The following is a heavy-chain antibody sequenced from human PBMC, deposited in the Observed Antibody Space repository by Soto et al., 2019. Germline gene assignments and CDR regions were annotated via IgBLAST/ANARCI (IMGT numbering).Heavy chain of an antibody. D-gene: IGHD3-9*01. CDR1: GFTFSSYS. CDR2: IISSSSYI. CDR3: ARVLRYFDWPKTNYYYYGMDV. Sequence: PGGSLRLSCAASGFTFSSYSMNWVRQAPGKGLEWVLFIISSSSYIYYADSVKGRFTISRDNAMNSLYLQMNSLRAVDTAVYYCARVLRYFDWPKTNYYYYGMDVWGQGTTVTVS. V-gene: IGHV3-21*01. J-gene: IGHJ6*02.